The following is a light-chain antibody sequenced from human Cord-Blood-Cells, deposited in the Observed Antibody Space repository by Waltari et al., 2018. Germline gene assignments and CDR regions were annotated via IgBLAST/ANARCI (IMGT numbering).Light chain of an antibody. J-gene: IGKJ2*01. Sequence: DIQMTQSPSSLSASVGDRVTITCRASQSISSYLNWYQQKPGKAPKLLLYAAYSLQSGVPSRFSGSRSGTDFTLTISSLQPEDFATYYCQQSYSTPYTFGQGTKLEIK. CDR3: QQSYSTPYT. CDR2: AAY. V-gene: IGKV1-39*01. CDR1: QSISSY.